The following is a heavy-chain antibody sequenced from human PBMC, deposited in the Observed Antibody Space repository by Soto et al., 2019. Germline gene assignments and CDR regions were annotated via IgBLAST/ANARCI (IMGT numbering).Heavy chain of an antibody. D-gene: IGHD2-15*01. Sequence: GGSLRLSCAASGFTFSSYDMHWVRQATGKGLEWVSAIGTAGDTYYPGSVKGRFTISRENAKNSLYLQMNSLRAGDTAVYYCAKDLGPLRLLNYYFYGLDVWGQGTTVTVSS. J-gene: IGHJ6*02. CDR2: IGTAGDT. CDR1: GFTFSSYD. CDR3: AKDLGPLRLLNYYFYGLDV. V-gene: IGHV3-13*01.